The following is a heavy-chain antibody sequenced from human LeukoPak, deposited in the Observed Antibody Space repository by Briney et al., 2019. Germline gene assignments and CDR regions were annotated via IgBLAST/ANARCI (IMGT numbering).Heavy chain of an antibody. J-gene: IGHJ4*02. Sequence: GGSLRLSCAASGFTFSSYAMHWVRQAPGQGLEWMGWINPNSGDTNYAQKFQGRVTMTRDTSISTAYMDLSSLRSDDTAVYYCATGQAAWSDSWGQGTLVTVSS. V-gene: IGHV1-2*02. CDR3: ATGQAAWSDS. D-gene: IGHD1-1*01. CDR2: INPNSGDT. CDR1: GFTFSSYA.